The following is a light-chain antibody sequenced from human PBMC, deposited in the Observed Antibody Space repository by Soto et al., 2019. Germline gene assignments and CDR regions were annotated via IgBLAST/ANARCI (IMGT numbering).Light chain of an antibody. CDR2: LGS. V-gene: IGKV2-28*01. J-gene: IGKJ5*01. CDR1: QSLLHSNGYNY. Sequence: DLVMTQSPLSLPVTPGEPASISCRSSQSLLHSNGYNYLDWYLQKPGQSPQLLIYLGSNRASGVPDRFSGSGSGTDFTLKISRVEAEDVGVYYCMQALQTPITFGQGTRLEIK. CDR3: MQALQTPIT.